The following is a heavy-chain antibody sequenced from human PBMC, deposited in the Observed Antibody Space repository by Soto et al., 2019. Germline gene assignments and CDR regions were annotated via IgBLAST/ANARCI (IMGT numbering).Heavy chain of an antibody. CDR2: ISYDGSNK. CDR3: AGDGVVAATLGTSWLDY. CDR1: GFTFSSYA. Sequence: QVQLVESGGGVVQPGRSLRLSCAASGFTFSSYAMHWVRQAPGKGLEWVAVISYDGSNKYYADSVKGRFTISRDNSXNXXYLQMNSLRAEDTAVYYCAGDGVVAATLGTSWLDYWGQGTLVTVSS. D-gene: IGHD2-15*01. V-gene: IGHV3-30-3*01. J-gene: IGHJ4*02.